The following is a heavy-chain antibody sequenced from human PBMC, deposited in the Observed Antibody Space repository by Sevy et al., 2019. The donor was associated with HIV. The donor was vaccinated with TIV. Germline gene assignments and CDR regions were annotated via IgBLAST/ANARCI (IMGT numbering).Heavy chain of an antibody. CDR2: ISGGGGSS. Sequence: GGSLRLSCAASGFTFINYAMGWVRQAPGKGLEWVSAISGGGGSSSFADSVKGRFTISRDNSKNTVYLQMNSLRAEDTAVYYCAKWGDHDFWSSYSYFDYWGQGALVTVSS. J-gene: IGHJ4*02. D-gene: IGHD3-3*01. CDR1: GFTFINYA. CDR3: AKWGDHDFWSSYSYFDY. V-gene: IGHV3-23*01.